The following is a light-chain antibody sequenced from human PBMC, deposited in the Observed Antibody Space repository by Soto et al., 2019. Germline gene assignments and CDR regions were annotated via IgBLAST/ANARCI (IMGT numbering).Light chain of an antibody. V-gene: IGKV1-27*01. Sequence: DIQMTQSPTSLSASVGDRVTITCRASQDIRNFVAWYQQKPVKAPKLLIYAASTLQSGVPSRFSGSGSGTDFTLTINRLQPEDVATYSCQKYSSVPVFGPGTKVEIK. CDR3: QKYSSVPV. CDR1: QDIRNF. CDR2: AAS. J-gene: IGKJ3*01.